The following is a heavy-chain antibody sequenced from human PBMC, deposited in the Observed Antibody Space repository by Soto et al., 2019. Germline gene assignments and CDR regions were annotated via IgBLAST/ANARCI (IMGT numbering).Heavy chain of an antibody. CDR2: INHSGTT. Sequence: QVQLRQWGAGLLKPSETLSLTCAVFGGSFSAYYWTWIRQPPGKGLEWLGEINHSGTTSYNPSLKSRLTRSVDTSNNQFSLKLSSVTAADTAVYYCARKPIYHFFAGYYSVDYWGQGTLVTVSS. D-gene: IGHD3-9*01. CDR3: ARKPIYHFFAGYYSVDY. CDR1: GGSFSAYY. J-gene: IGHJ4*02. V-gene: IGHV4-34*01.